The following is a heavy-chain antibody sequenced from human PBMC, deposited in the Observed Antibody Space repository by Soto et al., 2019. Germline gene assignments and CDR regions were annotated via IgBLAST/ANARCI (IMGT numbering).Heavy chain of an antibody. CDR3: ATDQAVVGTFDY. Sequence: ASVKVSCKVSGYTLTELSMHWVRQAPGKGLEWMGGFDPEDGETIYAQKFQGRVTMTEDTSTDTAYMELSSLRSEDTAVYYCATDQAVVGTFDYWGQGTLVTVSS. V-gene: IGHV1-24*01. CDR1: GYTLTELS. J-gene: IGHJ4*02. CDR2: FDPEDGET. D-gene: IGHD6-19*01.